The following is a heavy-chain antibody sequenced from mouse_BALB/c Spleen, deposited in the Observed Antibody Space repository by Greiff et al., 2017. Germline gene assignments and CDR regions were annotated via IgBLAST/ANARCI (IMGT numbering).Heavy chain of an antibody. CDR2: ISYSGST. Sequence: EVMLVESGPSLVKPSQTLSLTCSVTGDSITSGYWNWIRKFPGNKLEYMGYISYSGSTYYNPSLKSRISITRDTSKNQYYLQLNSVTTEDTATYYCARFGGYRSPYAMDYWGQGTSVTVSS. D-gene: IGHD2-14*01. CDR1: GDSITSGY. V-gene: IGHV3-8*02. J-gene: IGHJ4*01. CDR3: ARFGGYRSPYAMDY.